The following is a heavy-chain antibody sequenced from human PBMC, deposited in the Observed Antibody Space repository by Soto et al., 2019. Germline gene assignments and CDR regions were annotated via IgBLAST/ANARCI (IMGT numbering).Heavy chain of an antibody. CDR2: IRNDGGSM. D-gene: IGHD3-3*01. Sequence: EVQLVQSGGGWVQPGGSLRLSCAASGFTFSSSPMSWVRQVPGKGLEWISAIRNDGGSMYYVDSVKGRFTISRDNSKITSTLRINNLRAEDTATYYWVRDRYTISDFGTACSSDWGQGAQVIVSA. CDR3: VRDRYTISDFGTACSSD. V-gene: IGHV3-23*04. CDR1: GFTFSSSP. J-gene: IGHJ4*02.